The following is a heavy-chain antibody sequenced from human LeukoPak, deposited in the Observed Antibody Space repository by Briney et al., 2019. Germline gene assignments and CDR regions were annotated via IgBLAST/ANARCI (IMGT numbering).Heavy chain of an antibody. V-gene: IGHV3-48*02. Sequence: GGSLRLSCAASRFTFSSYSMNWVRQAPGKRLEWVSYISSSGNAIYYADSVKGRFTISRDNAKNSLYLQMNSLRDEDTAVYYCARSPSGSYIDAFDIWGQGTLVTVSS. D-gene: IGHD1-26*01. J-gene: IGHJ3*02. CDR1: RFTFSSYS. CDR2: ISSSGNAI. CDR3: ARSPSGSYIDAFDI.